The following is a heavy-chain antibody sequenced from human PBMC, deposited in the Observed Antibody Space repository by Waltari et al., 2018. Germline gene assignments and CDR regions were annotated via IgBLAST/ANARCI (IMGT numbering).Heavy chain of an antibody. CDR3: ARGTWGQTGTAILFGY. CDR1: GYTITDSY. V-gene: IGHV1-2*02. Sequence: QVQLVQSGAEVKKPGASVKVSCKASGYTITDSYLHWWRQAPGQGLEWMGWIDPKGGGTDDAQKCQGRVTMTRDTSINTVYMELSSLRSDDTAVYYCARGTWGQTGTAILFGYWGQGTLVTVSS. CDR2: IDPKGGGT. J-gene: IGHJ4*02. D-gene: IGHD7-27*01.